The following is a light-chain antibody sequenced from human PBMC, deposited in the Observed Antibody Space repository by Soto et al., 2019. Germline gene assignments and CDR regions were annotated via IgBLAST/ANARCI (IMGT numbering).Light chain of an antibody. Sequence: VMTQSPDSLAVSLGEGATIDCKSSQSVLYSSNNKNYLAWYQQKPGQAPRLLIYDASNRATGIPARFSGSGSGTDFTLTISSLEPEDFAVYYCQQRTNWLTFGGGTKVDIK. V-gene: IGKV4-1*01. CDR2: DAS. J-gene: IGKJ4*01. CDR3: QQRTNWLT. CDR1: QSVLYSSNNKNY.